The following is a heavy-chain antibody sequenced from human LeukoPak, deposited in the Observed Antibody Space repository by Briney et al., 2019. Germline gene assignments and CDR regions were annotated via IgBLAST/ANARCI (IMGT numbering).Heavy chain of an antibody. J-gene: IGHJ4*02. D-gene: IGHD6-19*01. Sequence: PGGSLRLSCAASGFTFSSYGMHWVRQAPGKGLEWVAVISYDGSNKYYADSVKGRFTISRDNSKNTLYLQMNSLRAEDTAVYYCARDRRIAVAGTFDYWGQGTLVTVSS. CDR3: ARDRRIAVAGTFDY. V-gene: IGHV3-30*03. CDR2: ISYDGSNK. CDR1: GFTFSSYG.